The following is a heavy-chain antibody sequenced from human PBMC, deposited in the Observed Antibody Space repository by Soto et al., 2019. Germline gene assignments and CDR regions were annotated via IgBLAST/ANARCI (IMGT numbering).Heavy chain of an antibody. V-gene: IGHV4-59*01. CDR2: IYYSGST. CDR3: ARVLFGRGNWFDP. Sequence: SETRSLTCTVSGGSISRYYWSWIRKPPGKGLEWIGYIYYSGSTNYNPSLKSRVTISVDTSKNQFSLKLSSVTAADTAVYYCARVLFGRGNWFDPWGQGTLVTVLL. J-gene: IGHJ5*02. CDR1: GGSISRYY. D-gene: IGHD3-3*01.